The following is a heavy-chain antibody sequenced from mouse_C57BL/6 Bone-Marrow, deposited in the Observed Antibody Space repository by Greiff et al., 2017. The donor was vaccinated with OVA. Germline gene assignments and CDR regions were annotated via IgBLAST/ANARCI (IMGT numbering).Heavy chain of an antibody. J-gene: IGHJ1*03. CDR1: GYAFSSSW. CDR3: AKEEDYDWYLAV. Sequence: QVQLQQSGPELVKPGASVKISCKASGYAFSSSWMNWVKQRPGKGLEWIGRIYPGDGDTNYNGKFKGKATLTADKSSSTAYMQLSSLTSEDSAVYFCAKEEDYDWYLAVWGTGTTVTVSS. V-gene: IGHV1-82*01. CDR2: IYPGDGDT. D-gene: IGHD2-4*01.